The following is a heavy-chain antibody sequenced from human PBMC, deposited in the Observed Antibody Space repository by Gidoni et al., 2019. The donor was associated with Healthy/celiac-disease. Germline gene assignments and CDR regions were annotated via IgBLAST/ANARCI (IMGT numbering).Heavy chain of an antibody. CDR1: GYSFTSYW. D-gene: IGHD6-13*01. CDR2: IDPSDSYT. V-gene: IGHV5-10-1*03. J-gene: IGHJ4*02. CDR3: ARHQYSSSWVDY. Sequence: EVQLVHSGAEVKKPGESLRISCKGSGYSFTSYWISWVRQMPGKGLEWMGRIDPSDSYTNYSPSFQGHVTISADKSISTAYLQWSSLKASDTAMYYCARHQYSSSWVDYWGQGTLVTVSS.